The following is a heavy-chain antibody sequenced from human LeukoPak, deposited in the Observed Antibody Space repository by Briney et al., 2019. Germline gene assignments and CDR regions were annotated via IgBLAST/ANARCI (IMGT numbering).Heavy chain of an antibody. V-gene: IGHV1-2*02. CDR2: NNPNSGDT. D-gene: IGHD2-2*01. CDR3: ARYCSTATCSEGDVY. Sequence: ASVMVSCKASGYTFTGYYIHWVRQAPGRGLEWMGWNNPNSGDTKYAQKFQGRVTMTRDTSISTAYMELNSLRSDDTAVYYCARYCSTATCSEGDVYWGQGTLVTVSS. CDR1: GYTFTGYY. J-gene: IGHJ4*02.